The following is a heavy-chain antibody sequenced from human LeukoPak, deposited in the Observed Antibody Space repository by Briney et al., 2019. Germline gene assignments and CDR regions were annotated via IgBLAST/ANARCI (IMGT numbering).Heavy chain of an antibody. CDR2: ISGSGGST. Sequence: GGSLRLSCGASGFTFSSYAMSWVREAPGKGLEWVSAISGSGGSTYYADSVKGRFTISRDNSKNTLYLQMNSLRAEDTAVYYCAKGLRTGVGPYMGYHYYMDVWGKGATVTVSS. J-gene: IGHJ6*03. V-gene: IGHV3-23*01. CDR1: GFTFSSYA. CDR3: AKGLRTGVGPYMGYHYYMDV. D-gene: IGHD3-16*01.